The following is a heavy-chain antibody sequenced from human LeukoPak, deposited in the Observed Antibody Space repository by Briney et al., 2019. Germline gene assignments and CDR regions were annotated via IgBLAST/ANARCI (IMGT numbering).Heavy chain of an antibody. Sequence: GGSLRLSCAISGFTFTDYWMNWVRQAPGKGLEWVASIRQDGGEKSYVDSVKGRFTISRDNTKSSLYLQINSLRAEDTAVYYCARDGTAAGLYFDLWGQGTLVTVSS. CDR3: ARDGTAAGLYFDL. CDR2: IRQDGGEK. D-gene: IGHD6-13*01. V-gene: IGHV3-7*01. CDR1: GFTFTDYW. J-gene: IGHJ4*01.